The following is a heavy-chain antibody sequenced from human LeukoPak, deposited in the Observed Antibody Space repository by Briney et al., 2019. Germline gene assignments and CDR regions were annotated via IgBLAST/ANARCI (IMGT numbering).Heavy chain of an antibody. CDR2: ISYDGSNK. V-gene: IGHV3-30-3*01. CDR1: GFTSSSYA. J-gene: IGHJ4*02. D-gene: IGHD6-13*01. CDR3: ARDLARIAAAGFDY. Sequence: PGRSLRLSCAASGFTSSSYAMHWVRQAPGKGLEWVAVISYDGSNKYYADSVKGRFTISRDNAKNSLYLQMNSLRAEDTAVYYCARDLARIAAAGFDYWGQGTLVTVSS.